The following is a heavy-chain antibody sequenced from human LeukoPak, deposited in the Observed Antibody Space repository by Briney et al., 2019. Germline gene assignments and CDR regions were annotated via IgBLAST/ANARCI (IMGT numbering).Heavy chain of an antibody. D-gene: IGHD7-27*01. Sequence: GASVKVSCKASGYTFTDYFMHWVRQAPGQGLEWMGWINPNSGGTNSAQKSQGRVTMTRDTSISTAYMELSSLTSDDTAVYYCARTKPGMPFDYWGQGTLVTVSS. CDR2: INPNSGGT. CDR1: GYTFTDYF. V-gene: IGHV1-2*02. J-gene: IGHJ4*02. CDR3: ARTKPGMPFDY.